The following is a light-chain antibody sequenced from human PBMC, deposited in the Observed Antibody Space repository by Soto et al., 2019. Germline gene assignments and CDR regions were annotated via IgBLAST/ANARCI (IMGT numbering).Light chain of an antibody. CDR2: DAS. Sequence: EFVLTQSPGTLSLSPGERATLSCRASQSVSSFLAWYQQKPGQAPRLLIYDASNRATGTPARFSGSGSGTDFTLTISSLEPEDFAVYYCQQRSNGLTFGGGTKVDI. V-gene: IGKV3-11*01. J-gene: IGKJ4*01. CDR1: QSVSSF. CDR3: QQRSNGLT.